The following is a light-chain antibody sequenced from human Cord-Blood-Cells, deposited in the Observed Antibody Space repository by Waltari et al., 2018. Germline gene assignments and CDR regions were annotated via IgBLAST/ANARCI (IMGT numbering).Light chain of an antibody. V-gene: IGKV3-15*01. Sequence: EIVLTQSPGTLSLSPGERATLSCRASQSVSSNLAWYQQKPGQAPRLLIYGASTRATGIPARFSGSGSGTEFTLTISSLQSEDFAVYYCQQYNNWPHTFGQGTKLEIK. CDR1: QSVSSN. CDR3: QQYNNWPHT. CDR2: GAS. J-gene: IGKJ2*01.